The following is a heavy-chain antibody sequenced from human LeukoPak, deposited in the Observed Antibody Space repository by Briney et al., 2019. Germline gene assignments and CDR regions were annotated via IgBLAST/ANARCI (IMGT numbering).Heavy chain of an antibody. Sequence: SETLSLTCAVSGFSFRGDYLSWIRQPPGKGLEWIGEIDHRGSTNYNPSLKSRVTISVDTSKNQFSLKVSSVTAADTAVYYCAGGRPRGYVDWGQGTLVTVSS. CDR1: GFSFRGDY. CDR3: AGGRPRGYVD. V-gene: IGHV4-34*01. CDR2: IDHRGST. D-gene: IGHD6-25*01. J-gene: IGHJ4*02.